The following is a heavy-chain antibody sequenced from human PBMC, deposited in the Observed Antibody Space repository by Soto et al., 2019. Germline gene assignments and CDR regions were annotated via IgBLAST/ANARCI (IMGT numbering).Heavy chain of an antibody. CDR2: IYYSGSA. Sequence: SETLSLTCSVSGGSISSYYWSWIRQPPGKGLEWIGYIYYSGSANYNPSLKSRVTISVDTSKNQFSLKLSSVTAADTAVYYCARDPAYCSSTSCRNWFDPWGQGTLVTVSS. D-gene: IGHD2-2*01. CDR3: ARDPAYCSSTSCRNWFDP. V-gene: IGHV4-59*01. J-gene: IGHJ5*02. CDR1: GGSISSYY.